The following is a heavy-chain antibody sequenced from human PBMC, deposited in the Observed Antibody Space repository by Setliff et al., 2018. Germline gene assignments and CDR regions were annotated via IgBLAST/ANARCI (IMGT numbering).Heavy chain of an antibody. J-gene: IGHJ5*02. V-gene: IGHV1-69*13. CDR1: GGTFSSYA. D-gene: IGHD4-4*01. CDR2: IIPIFGTA. Sequence: GASVKVSCKASGGTFSSYAISWVRQAPGQGLEWMGGIIPIFGTANYAQKFQGRVTITADESTSTAYMELSSLRSEDTAVYYCAREGDTVNWFDPWGQGTLVTVSS. CDR3: AREGDTVNWFDP.